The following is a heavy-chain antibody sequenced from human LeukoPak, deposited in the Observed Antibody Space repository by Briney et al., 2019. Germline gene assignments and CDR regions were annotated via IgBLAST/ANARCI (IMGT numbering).Heavy chain of an antibody. Sequence: GESLKISCKGSGYTFTKYWIGWVRQMPGKGLEWMGIIYPGDSDTRHNPSFQGQVTISADKSISTAYLQWSSLKASDTAMYYCARHTRGVMLVDYWGQGTLVTVSS. CDR1: GYTFTKYW. CDR3: ARHTRGVMLVDY. CDR2: IYPGDSDT. J-gene: IGHJ4*02. V-gene: IGHV5-51*01. D-gene: IGHD3-10*02.